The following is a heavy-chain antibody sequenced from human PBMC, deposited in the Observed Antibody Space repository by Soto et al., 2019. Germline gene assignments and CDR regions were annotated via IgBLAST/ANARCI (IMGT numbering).Heavy chain of an antibody. CDR3: TRLRRSYGLPFDS. CDR1: GGAISSSSYY. Sequence: SETLSLTCSVSGGAISSSSYYWGWIRQPPGKGLEWSATFYYRRDTYYNPSLKSRLTISVDTSKDQFSLTLTSVTAADTGIYYCTRLRRSYGLPFDSWGQGTLVTVSS. V-gene: IGHV4-39*01. CDR2: FYYRRDT. J-gene: IGHJ4*02. D-gene: IGHD5-18*01.